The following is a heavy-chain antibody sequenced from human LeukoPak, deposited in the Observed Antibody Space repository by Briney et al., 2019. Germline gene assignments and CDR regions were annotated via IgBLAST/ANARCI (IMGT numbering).Heavy chain of an antibody. Sequence: PSETLSLTCTVSGGSISSYYWSWIRQPPGKGLEWIGYIYYSGSTNYNPSLKSRVTISVDTSKNQFSLKLSSVTAADTAVYYCARGGQWLAEYYFDYWGQGTLVTVSS. CDR1: GGSISSYY. CDR2: IYYSGST. J-gene: IGHJ4*02. D-gene: IGHD6-19*01. CDR3: ARGGQWLAEYYFDY. V-gene: IGHV4-59*01.